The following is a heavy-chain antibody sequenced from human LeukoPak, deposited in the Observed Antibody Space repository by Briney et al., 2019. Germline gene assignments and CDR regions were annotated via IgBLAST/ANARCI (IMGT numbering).Heavy chain of an antibody. CDR1: GFTFSSYA. CDR3: AKDGDRALTGATGGFDY. Sequence: PGGSLRLSCAASGFTFSSYAMSWVRQAPGKGLEWVSAISGSGVRTYYADSVKGRFTISRDNSKNTLYLQMNSLRAHETAVYYCAKDGDRALTGATGGFDYWGQGALVTVSS. V-gene: IGHV3-23*01. CDR2: ISGSGVRT. J-gene: IGHJ4*02. D-gene: IGHD3-9*01.